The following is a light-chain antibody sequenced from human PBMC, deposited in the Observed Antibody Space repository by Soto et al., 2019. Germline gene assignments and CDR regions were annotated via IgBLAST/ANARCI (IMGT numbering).Light chain of an antibody. CDR2: GAS. Sequence: EIVMTQSPGTLSVSPGERATLFCRASQSVGSNLAWYQQRPGQAPRLLIYGASTRATGIPARFSGSGSGAEFTHTISSLQSEDFAVYYCQQYNNWPPITFGQGTRLEIK. V-gene: IGKV3-15*01. CDR1: QSVGSN. CDR3: QQYNNWPPIT. J-gene: IGKJ5*01.